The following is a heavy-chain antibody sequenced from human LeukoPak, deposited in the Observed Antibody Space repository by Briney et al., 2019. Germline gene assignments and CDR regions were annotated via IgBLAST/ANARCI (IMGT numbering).Heavy chain of an antibody. CDR3: ARVDGSSWYMGY. J-gene: IGHJ4*02. V-gene: IGHV3-48*01. D-gene: IGHD6-13*01. Sequence: GGSLRLSCAASGFTFSSYSMNWVRQAPGKGVEGVSYISSSSSTIYYADSVKGRFTISRDNAKNSLYLQMNSLRAEDTALYYCARVDGSSWYMGYWGQGTLVTVSS. CDR1: GFTFSSYS. CDR2: ISSSSSTI.